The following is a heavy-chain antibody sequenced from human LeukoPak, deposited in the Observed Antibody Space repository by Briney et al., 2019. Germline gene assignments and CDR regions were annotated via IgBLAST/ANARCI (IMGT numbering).Heavy chain of an antibody. V-gene: IGHV4-38-2*01. D-gene: IGHD6-6*01. J-gene: IGHJ4*02. CDR2: IYHSGST. Sequence: PSETLSLTCAVSGYSISSGYYWGWIRRPPGKGLEWIGSIYHSGSTYYNPSLKSRVTISVDTSKNQFSLKLNSVTAADTAVYYCAKGGNSEYSSSSYWGQGTLVTVSS. CDR3: AKGGNSEYSSSSY. CDR1: GYSISSGYY.